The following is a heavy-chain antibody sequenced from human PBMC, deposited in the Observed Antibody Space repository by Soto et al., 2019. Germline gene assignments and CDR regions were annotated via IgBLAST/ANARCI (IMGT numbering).Heavy chain of an antibody. CDR3: AKDLIPLIAVAGTFDY. V-gene: IGHV3-23*01. J-gene: IGHJ4*02. D-gene: IGHD6-19*01. CDR1: GFTFSSYA. Sequence: GGSLRLSCAASGFTFSSYAMSWVRQAPGKGLEWDSAISGSGGSTYYADSAKGRFTISRDNSKNTLYLQMNSLRVEDTAVYYCAKDLIPLIAVAGTFDYWGQGTLVTVS. CDR2: ISGSGGST.